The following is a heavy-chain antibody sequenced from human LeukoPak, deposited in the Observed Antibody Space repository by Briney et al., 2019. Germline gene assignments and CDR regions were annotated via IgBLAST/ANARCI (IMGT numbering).Heavy chain of an antibody. Sequence: GGSLRLSCAASGFTFSNYAMNWVRQAPGKGLEWVSLISGSTGSTYYADSVKGRFSISRDNSKNTVYLQMNSLRAEDTAVYYCARVRGYYDSSGLDYWGQGTLVTVSS. J-gene: IGHJ4*02. CDR2: ISGSTGST. CDR1: GFTFSNYA. D-gene: IGHD3-22*01. V-gene: IGHV3-23*01. CDR3: ARVRGYYDSSGLDY.